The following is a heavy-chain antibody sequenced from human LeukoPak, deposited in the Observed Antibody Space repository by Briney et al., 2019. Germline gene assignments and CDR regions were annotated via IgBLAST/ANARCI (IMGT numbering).Heavy chain of an antibody. V-gene: IGHV4-59*11. J-gene: IGHJ3*02. CDR1: GDSIGSHY. D-gene: IGHD3-22*01. Sequence: PSETLSLTCTVSGDSIGSHYGSWIRQPPGKGLEWIGYIFYVGSTNYNPSLKSRVTISVDTSKNQFSLKLNFVTAADTAVYYCARDNYDSRGEAFDIWGQGTMVTVSS. CDR2: IFYVGST. CDR3: ARDNYDSRGEAFDI.